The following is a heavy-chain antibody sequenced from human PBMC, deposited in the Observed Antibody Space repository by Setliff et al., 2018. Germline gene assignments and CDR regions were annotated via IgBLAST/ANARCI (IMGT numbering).Heavy chain of an antibody. Sequence: PSETLSLTCTVSGGSINNYFWTWIRQPAGKGLEWIGRLYTSGISNYNPSLKSRVTMSVDTSKNQLSLNLTSVTAADTAVYYCARENADYARSFDPWGQGTLVTVS. CDR1: GGSINNYF. J-gene: IGHJ5*02. V-gene: IGHV4-4*07. CDR3: ARENADYARSFDP. CDR2: LYTSGIS. D-gene: IGHD3-16*01.